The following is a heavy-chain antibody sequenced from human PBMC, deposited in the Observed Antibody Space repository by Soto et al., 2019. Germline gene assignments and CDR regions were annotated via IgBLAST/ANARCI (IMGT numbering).Heavy chain of an antibody. V-gene: IGHV3-15*01. CDR1: GLSLNDTW. D-gene: IGHD1-1*01. CDR2: LKSEADGGTS. Sequence: EVQLVESGGGLVKPGGSLRLSCEGFGLSLNDTWMGWVRQVPGKGAEWVCRLKSEADGGTSDYAAPVEGRFSVSRDNSKNMLYLQMNSLKIDDTAVYHCTTDRGILERPLVDSWGQGTLVTVSS. CDR3: TTDRGILERPLVDS. J-gene: IGHJ4*02.